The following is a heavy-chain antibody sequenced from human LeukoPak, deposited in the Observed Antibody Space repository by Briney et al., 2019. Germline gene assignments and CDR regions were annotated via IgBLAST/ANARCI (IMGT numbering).Heavy chain of an antibody. CDR2: ISSSGSTI. CDR3: ARAAWGQPMVRYYFDY. V-gene: IGHV3-48*03. D-gene: IGHD3-10*01. CDR1: GFTFSSYE. J-gene: IGHJ4*02. Sequence: GGSLRLSCAASGFTFSSYEMNWVRQAPGKGLEWVSYISSSGSTIYYADSVKGRFTISRDNAKNSLYLQMNSLRAEDTAVYYCARAAWGQPMVRYYFDYWGQGTLVTVSS.